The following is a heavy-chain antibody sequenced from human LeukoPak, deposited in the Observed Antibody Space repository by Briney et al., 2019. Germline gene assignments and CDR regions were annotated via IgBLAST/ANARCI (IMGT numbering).Heavy chain of an antibody. V-gene: IGHV5-51*01. CDR1: GYSFTSYW. CDR3: ARSCNGDCYFHNWFDP. J-gene: IGHJ5*02. Sequence: GESLKISCKTSGYSFTSYWIGWVRQMPGKGLEWMGIIYPADSDTKYNPSFQGQVTISVDRSINTAYLQWNSLKASDTAMYYCARSCNGDCYFHNWFDPWGQGTLVTVSS. D-gene: IGHD2-21*02. CDR2: IYPADSDT.